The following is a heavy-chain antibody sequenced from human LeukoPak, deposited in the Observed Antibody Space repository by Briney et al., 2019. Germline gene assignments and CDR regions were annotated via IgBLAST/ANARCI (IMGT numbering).Heavy chain of an antibody. Sequence: GGSLRLSCAASGFTFSSYAMHWVRQAPGKGLEWVAVISYDGSNKYYADSVKGRFTISRDNSKNTLYLQMNSLRAEDTAVYYCAKDQAIFGVVPDAFDIWGQGTMVTVSS. CDR1: GFTFSSYA. CDR3: AKDQAIFGVVPDAFDI. V-gene: IGHV3-30-3*01. D-gene: IGHD3-3*01. J-gene: IGHJ3*02. CDR2: ISYDGSNK.